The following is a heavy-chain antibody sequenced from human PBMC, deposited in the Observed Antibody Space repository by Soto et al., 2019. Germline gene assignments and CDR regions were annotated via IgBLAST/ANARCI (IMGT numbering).Heavy chain of an antibody. CDR1: GFTFSSYG. CDR3: ARGGAARPDY. CDR2: ISSGRPTI. Sequence: GVSLRLSCAASGFTFSSYGMNWVRQAPGKGLAWVSYISSGRPTIQYADSVKGRFTISRDNAKNSLYLQMNSLRDDDTAVYYCARGGAARPDYWGQGTLVTVSS. J-gene: IGHJ4*02. D-gene: IGHD6-6*01. V-gene: IGHV3-48*02.